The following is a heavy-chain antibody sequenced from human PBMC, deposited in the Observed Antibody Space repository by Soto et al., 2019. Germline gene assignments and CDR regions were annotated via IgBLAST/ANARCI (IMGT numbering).Heavy chain of an antibody. J-gene: IGHJ6*02. CDR1: GGTFISYA. Sequence: QVQLVQSGAEVKKPGSSVKVSCQASGGTFISYAINWVRQAPGQGLEWMGGIIPVFGTTHYPQRFQGRVTITEEKSTGTAYLELSSLRSEATAVYYCAKVGWESSGWSPSNLDVWGQGTKVTVSS. D-gene: IGHD6-19*01. V-gene: IGHV1-69*06. CDR2: IIPVFGTT. CDR3: AKVGWESSGWSPSNLDV.